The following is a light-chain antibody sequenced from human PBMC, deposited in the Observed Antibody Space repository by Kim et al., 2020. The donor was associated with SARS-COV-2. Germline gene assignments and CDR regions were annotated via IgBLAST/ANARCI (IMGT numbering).Light chain of an antibody. CDR3: QHYNGFPFT. CDR1: QGIGNF. CDR2: SVS. V-gene: IGKV1-16*02. J-gene: IGKJ4*01. Sequence: ASVGDRVTITCRASQGIGNFLAWYQEKPGKAPKSLIYSVSIVQSGVPSKFRGSGSGTDFTLTISSLQPEDFATYYCQHYNGFPFTFGGGTKVDIK.